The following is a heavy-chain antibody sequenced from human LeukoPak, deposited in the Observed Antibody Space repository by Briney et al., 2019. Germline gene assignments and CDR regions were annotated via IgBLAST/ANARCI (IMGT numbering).Heavy chain of an antibody. CDR3: ARDYRDYDSSGKFDY. CDR2: ISYDGSNK. J-gene: IGHJ4*02. CDR1: GFTFSSYA. V-gene: IGHV3-30*04. Sequence: PGGSLRLSCAASGFTFSSYAMHWVRQAPGKGLEWVAVISYDGSNKYYADSVKGRFTISRDNSKNTLYLQMNSLRAEDTAVYYCARDYRDYDSSGKFDYWGQGTLVTVSS. D-gene: IGHD3-22*01.